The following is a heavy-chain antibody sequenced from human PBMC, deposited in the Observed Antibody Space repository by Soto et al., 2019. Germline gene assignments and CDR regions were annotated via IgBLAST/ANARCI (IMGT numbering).Heavy chain of an antibody. CDR3: AFTPPIEVAGPDF. J-gene: IGHJ4*02. CDR2: IDDGGNV. Sequence: QMQLQESGPGLVKPSETLSLTCTVSGGSIDSLYHWGWIRQSPGKGLEWIGSIDDGGNVYYNPSLTGRAIFFVDTSKNRFSLNLNSVTATDTAVYYCAFTPPIEVAGPDFWGQGTLVTVSS. CDR1: GGSIDSLYH. V-gene: IGHV4-39*02. D-gene: IGHD6-19*01.